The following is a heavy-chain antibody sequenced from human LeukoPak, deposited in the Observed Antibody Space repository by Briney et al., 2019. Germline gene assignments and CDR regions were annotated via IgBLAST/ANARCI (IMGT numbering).Heavy chain of an antibody. CDR2: MNPNSGNT. J-gene: IGHJ4*02. CDR3: ARAVEMAPFVDY. CDR1: GYTFTSYD. Sequence: ASVKVSCKASGYTFTSYDINWVRQAPGQGLEWMGWMNPNSGNTGYAQKFQGRVTMTRNTSISTAYMELSSLRSEDTAVYYCARAVEMAPFVDYWGQGTLVTVSS. D-gene: IGHD5-24*01. V-gene: IGHV1-8*01.